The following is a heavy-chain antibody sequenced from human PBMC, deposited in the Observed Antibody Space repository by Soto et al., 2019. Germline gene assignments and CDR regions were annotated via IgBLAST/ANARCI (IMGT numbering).Heavy chain of an antibody. Sequence: GGSLRLSCAASGFTFDDYAMHWVRQAPGKGLEWVSGISWNSGSIGYADSVKGRFTISRDNAKNSQYLQMNSLRAEDTALYYCAKDPGEGYCSSTSCYVGFDYWGQGTLVTVSS. CDR1: GFTFDDYA. J-gene: IGHJ4*02. CDR3: AKDPGEGYCSSTSCYVGFDY. V-gene: IGHV3-9*01. CDR2: ISWNSGSI. D-gene: IGHD2-2*01.